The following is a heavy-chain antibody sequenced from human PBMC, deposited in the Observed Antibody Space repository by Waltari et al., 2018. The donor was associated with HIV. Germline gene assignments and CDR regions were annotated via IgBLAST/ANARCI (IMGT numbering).Heavy chain of an antibody. J-gene: IGHJ4*02. Sequence: QVQLVESGGGVVQPGRSLRLSCAASGFNFKAYGMHWVRQARGKGLEWVAASWSDGYNTFYGNSVRDRFTITRDNAKNTVVLQMNSVRGEDTAVYYCAKGVNGYSYGPFDYWGQGTLVTVSS. CDR2: SWSDGYNT. CDR1: GFNFKAYG. V-gene: IGHV3-33*03. CDR3: AKGVNGYSYGPFDY. D-gene: IGHD5-18*01.